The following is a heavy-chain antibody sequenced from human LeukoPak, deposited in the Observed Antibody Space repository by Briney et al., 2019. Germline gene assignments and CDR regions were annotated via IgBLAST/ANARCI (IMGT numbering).Heavy chain of an antibody. CDR3: AKASKVYCSGGSCLFFGY. Sequence: PGGTLRLSCAASGFTFNNYYMSWVRQAPGKGLEWVSAISGSGGSTYYADSVKGRFTISRDNSKNTLYLQMNSLRAEDTAVYYCAKASKVYCSGGSCLFFGYWGQGTLVTVSS. CDR1: GFTFNNYY. CDR2: ISGSGGST. V-gene: IGHV3-23*01. D-gene: IGHD2-15*01. J-gene: IGHJ4*02.